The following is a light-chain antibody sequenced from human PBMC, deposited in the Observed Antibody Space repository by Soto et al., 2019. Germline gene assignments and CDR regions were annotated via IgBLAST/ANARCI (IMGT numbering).Light chain of an antibody. CDR3: AAWDDSLSGVV. J-gene: IGLJ2*01. CDR1: SSNIGSNY. V-gene: IGLV1-47*01. Sequence: QSVLTQPPSASGTPGQRVTISCSGRSSNIGSNYVYGYQQLPGTAPKLLIYRNNQRPSGVPDRFSGSKSGTSASLAISGLRSEDEADYYCAAWDDSLSGVVFGGGTKLTVL. CDR2: RNN.